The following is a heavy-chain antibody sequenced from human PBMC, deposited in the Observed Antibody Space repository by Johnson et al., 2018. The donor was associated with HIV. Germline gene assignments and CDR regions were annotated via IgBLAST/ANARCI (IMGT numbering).Heavy chain of an antibody. Sequence: VQLVESGGGVVQPGRSLRLSCAASGFTFDDYGMSWVRQAPGQGLEWVSVINWHCGSPGSASSVKGRFTISRDNAKNTLYLQMNSLRAEDTAVYYCAKDRNYDILSIWGQGTVVTVSS. CDR3: AKDRNYDILSI. D-gene: IGHD3-9*01. CDR1: GFTFDDYG. V-gene: IGHV3-20*04. CDR2: INWHCGSP. J-gene: IGHJ3*02.